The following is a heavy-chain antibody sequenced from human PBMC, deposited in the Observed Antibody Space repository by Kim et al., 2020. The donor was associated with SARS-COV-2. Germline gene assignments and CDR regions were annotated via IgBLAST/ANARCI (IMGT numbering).Heavy chain of an antibody. CDR2: MNPNSGNT. Sequence: ASVKVSCKASGYTFTSYDINWVRQATGQGLEWMGWMNPNSGNTGYAQKFQGRVTMTRNTSISTAYMELSSLRSEDTAVYYCARAFKMVRGVIITYYYYYYGMDVWGQGTTVTVSS. V-gene: IGHV1-8*01. J-gene: IGHJ6*02. CDR3: ARAFKMVRGVIITYYYYYYGMDV. D-gene: IGHD3-10*01. CDR1: GYTFTSYD.